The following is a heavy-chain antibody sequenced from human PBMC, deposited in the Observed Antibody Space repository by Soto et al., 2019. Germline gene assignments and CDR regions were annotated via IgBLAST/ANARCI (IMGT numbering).Heavy chain of an antibody. D-gene: IGHD3-16*02. J-gene: IGHJ6*02. Sequence: PGGSLRLSCAASGFTFSSYAMHWVRQAPCKGLEWVAVISYDGSNKYYADSVKGRFTISRDNSKNTLYLQMNSLRAEDTAVYYCARDPYDYVWGSYRWNYYYGMDVWGQGTTVTVSS. CDR3: ARDPYDYVWGSYRWNYYYGMDV. V-gene: IGHV3-30-3*01. CDR1: GFTFSSYA. CDR2: ISYDGSNK.